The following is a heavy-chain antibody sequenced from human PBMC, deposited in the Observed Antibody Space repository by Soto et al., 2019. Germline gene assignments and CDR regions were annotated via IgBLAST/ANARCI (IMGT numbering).Heavy chain of an antibody. J-gene: IGHJ6*02. V-gene: IGHV3-73*01. CDR3: TRRGYNAKGMDV. CDR2: IRSKANSYAT. D-gene: IGHD5-18*01. Sequence: GGSLRLSCAASGFTFSGSAMHWVRQASGKGLEWVGRIRSKANSYATAYAASVKGRFTISRDDSKNTAYLQMNSLKTEDTAVYYCTRRGYNAKGMDVWGQGTTVTVSS. CDR1: GFTFSGSA.